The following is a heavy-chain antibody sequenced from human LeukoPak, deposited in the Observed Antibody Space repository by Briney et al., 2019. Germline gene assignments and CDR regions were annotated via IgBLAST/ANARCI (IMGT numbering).Heavy chain of an antibody. Sequence: GWSLRLSCAASGFTFSSYGMHWVRQAPGKGLKWVAVIWYDGSNKYYADSVKGRFTISRDNSKNTLYLQMNSLRAEDTAVYYCARDRITMVRGVILYYYGMDVWGQGTTVTVSS. J-gene: IGHJ6*02. CDR2: IWYDGSNK. V-gene: IGHV3-33*01. CDR3: ARDRITMVRGVILYYYGMDV. CDR1: GFTFSSYG. D-gene: IGHD3-10*01.